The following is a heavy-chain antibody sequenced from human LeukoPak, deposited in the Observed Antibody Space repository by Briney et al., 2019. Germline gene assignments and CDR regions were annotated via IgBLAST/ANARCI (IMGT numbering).Heavy chain of an antibody. Sequence: SETLSLTCTVSGGSISSSSYYWGWIRQPPGKGLEWIGSIYYSGSTYYNPSLKSRVTMSVDTSKNQFSLKLSSVTAADTAVYYCARDATSYYDYVWGSSDAFDIWGQGTMVTVSS. D-gene: IGHD3-16*01. J-gene: IGHJ3*02. CDR2: IYYSGST. V-gene: IGHV4-39*07. CDR1: GGSISSSSYY. CDR3: ARDATSYYDYVWGSSDAFDI.